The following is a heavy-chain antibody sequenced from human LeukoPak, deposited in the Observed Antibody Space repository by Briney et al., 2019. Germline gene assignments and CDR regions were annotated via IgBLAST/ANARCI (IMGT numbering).Heavy chain of an antibody. D-gene: IGHD7-27*01. CDR1: GDSVSSNSAA. CDR3: AGGTGVFDY. J-gene: IGHJ4*02. V-gene: IGHV6-1*01. Sequence: SQTLSLTCAISGDSVSSNSAAWHWFRQSPSRGLEWLVRTYYRYKWYNDYAVSVKSRITINPDTSKNQISLQLNSVTPEDTAVYYCAGGTGVFDYWGQGTLVTVSS. CDR2: TYYRYKWYN.